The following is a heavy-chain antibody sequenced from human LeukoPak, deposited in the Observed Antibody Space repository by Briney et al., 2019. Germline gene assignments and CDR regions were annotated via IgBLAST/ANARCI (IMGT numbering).Heavy chain of an antibody. D-gene: IGHD6-13*01. J-gene: IGHJ5*02. CDR1: GGSFSGYY. Sequence: PSETLSLPCAVYGGSFSGYYWSWIRQPPGKGLEWIGEINHSGSTNYNPSLKSRVTISVDTSKNQFSLKLSSVTAADTAVYYCARAFRVRYSSSWYNWFDPWGQGTLVTVSS. CDR2: INHSGST. V-gene: IGHV4-34*01. CDR3: ARAFRVRYSSSWYNWFDP.